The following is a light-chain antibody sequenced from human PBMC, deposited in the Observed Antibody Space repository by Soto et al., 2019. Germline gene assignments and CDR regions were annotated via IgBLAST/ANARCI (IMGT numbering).Light chain of an antibody. CDR3: CSYAGTYWV. V-gene: IGLV2-11*01. Sequence: QSVLTQPRSVSGSPGQSVTISCIGTSNDVGGYNYVSWFQQHPGKVPKLMVYDVSYRPSGVPDRFSGSKSGNTASLTISGLQADDEGDYYCCSYAGTYWVFGGGTKLTVL. J-gene: IGLJ3*02. CDR1: SNDVGGYNY. CDR2: DVS.